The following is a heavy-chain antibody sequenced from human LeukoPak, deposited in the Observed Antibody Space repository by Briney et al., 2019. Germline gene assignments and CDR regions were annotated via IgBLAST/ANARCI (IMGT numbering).Heavy chain of an antibody. J-gene: IGHJ4*02. CDR1: GYTFTGYY. CDR2: INPNSGGT. Sequence: ASVKVSRKASGYTFTGYYMHWVRQAPGQGLEWMGWINPNSGGTNFAQKFQGRVTMTRDTSISTAYMELSRLRSDDTAVYYCARTSMVRGDTFDYWGQGTLVTVSS. V-gene: IGHV1-2*02. D-gene: IGHD3-10*01. CDR3: ARTSMVRGDTFDY.